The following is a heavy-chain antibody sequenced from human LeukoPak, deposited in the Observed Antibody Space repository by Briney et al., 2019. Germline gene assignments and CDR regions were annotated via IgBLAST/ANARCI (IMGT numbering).Heavy chain of an antibody. CDR2: INHSGST. Sequence: SETLSLTCAVYGGSFSGYYWSWIRQPPGKGLEWLGEINHSGSTNYNPSLRSRVTISVDTSKNQFSLKLSSVTAADTAVYYCARGLGGYSGYERNWFDPWGQGTLVTVSS. J-gene: IGHJ5*02. D-gene: IGHD5-12*01. CDR3: ARGLGGYSGYERNWFDP. V-gene: IGHV4-34*01. CDR1: GGSFSGYY.